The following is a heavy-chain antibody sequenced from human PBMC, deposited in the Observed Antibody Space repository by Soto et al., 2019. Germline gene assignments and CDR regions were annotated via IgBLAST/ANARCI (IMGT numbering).Heavy chain of an antibody. D-gene: IGHD2-21*01. CDR2: TYYRSKWYS. Sequence: SQTLSLTCAISGDSVSSYSVVWNWIRQSPSGGLEWLGRTYYRSKWYSEYAISVQSRITVNADTSKNQVSLQLDSVTPDDTAVYYCVRDMQLWRLDSWGQGTLVTVSS. V-gene: IGHV6-1*01. CDR1: GDSVSSYSVV. CDR3: VRDMQLWRLDS. J-gene: IGHJ4*02.